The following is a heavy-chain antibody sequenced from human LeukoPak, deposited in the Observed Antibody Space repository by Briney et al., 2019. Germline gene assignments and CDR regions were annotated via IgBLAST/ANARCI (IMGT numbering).Heavy chain of an antibody. CDR3: ARDNVVSYFDY. CDR1: GGTFSSYA. V-gene: IGHV1-69*04. D-gene: IGHD3-22*01. J-gene: IGHJ4*02. Sequence: ASVKVSCKASGGTFSSYAISWVRQAPGQGLEWMGRIIPILGIANYAQKFQGRVTITADKSASTAYMELSSLRSEDTAVYYCARDNVVSYFDYWGQGTLVTVSS. CDR2: IIPILGIA.